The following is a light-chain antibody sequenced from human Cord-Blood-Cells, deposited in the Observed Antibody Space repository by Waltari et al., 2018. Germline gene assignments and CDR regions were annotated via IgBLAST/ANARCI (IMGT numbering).Light chain of an antibody. J-gene: IGLJ2*01. CDR2: QDS. CDR3: QAWDSSTVV. CDR1: KLGDKY. V-gene: IGLV3-1*01. Sequence: SYELTQPPSVSVSPGQTASITCSGDKLGDKYDCWYQQKTGQSPVLVISQDSKRPSGIPEPFSGSNSGNTSTLTISGTQAMDEADYYCQAWDSSTVVFGGGTKLTVL.